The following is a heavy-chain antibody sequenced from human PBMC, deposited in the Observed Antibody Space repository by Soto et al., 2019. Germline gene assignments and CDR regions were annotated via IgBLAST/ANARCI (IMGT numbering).Heavy chain of an antibody. CDR1: GFTFSTNG. CDR2: ISYDGSKK. CDR3: AKDRVESGLGEIDY. J-gene: IGHJ4*02. Sequence: QVQLVESGGGVVQPGRSLRLSCAASGFTFSTNGMHWVRQAPGKGLEWVAIISYDGSKKYYADSVKGRLTISRDNSKNTVYLQMSSLRAEDTAVYYCAKDRVESGLGEIDYWGQGTVVTVSS. D-gene: IGHD3-16*01. V-gene: IGHV3-30*18.